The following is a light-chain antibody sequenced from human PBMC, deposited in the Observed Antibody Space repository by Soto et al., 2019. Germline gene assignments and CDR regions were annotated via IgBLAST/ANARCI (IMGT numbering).Light chain of an antibody. CDR3: QQYNNWSPCT. J-gene: IGKJ1*01. V-gene: IGKV3-15*01. CDR1: QSVSNN. Sequence: ILMPQSPATLSVSPGERATLSCRASQSVSNNLAWYQQKHGQAPRLLIYDASTRATGIPARFSGRGYGTVFPLTISGLQSEDFSGYYCQQYNNWSPCTFGQGTKVDIK. CDR2: DAS.